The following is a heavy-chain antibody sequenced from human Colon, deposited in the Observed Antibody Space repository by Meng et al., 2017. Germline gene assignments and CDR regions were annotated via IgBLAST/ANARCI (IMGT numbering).Heavy chain of an antibody. Sequence: VQLVECGGDLVQPGGSLRCSCVVSGFTLKNNYIHWVRQDPVRGLEWVAILYSGRITYYADSVKGRFTISRDDSKNTVHLQMNSLTVDDTALYYCATESFTAWGQGTLVTVSS. D-gene: IGHD3-16*02. CDR1: GFTLKNNY. CDR3: ATESFTA. CDR2: LYSGRIT. J-gene: IGHJ5*02. V-gene: IGHV3-66*02.